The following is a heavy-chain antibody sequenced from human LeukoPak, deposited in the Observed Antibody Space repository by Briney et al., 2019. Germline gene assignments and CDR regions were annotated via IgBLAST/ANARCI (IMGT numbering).Heavy chain of an antibody. CDR1: GGSFSGYY. CDR2: INHSGST. V-gene: IGHV4-34*01. CDR3: ARAWYYYDSSGYYPFDY. D-gene: IGHD3-22*01. Sequence: SETLPLTCAVYGGSFSGYYWSWIRQPPPKGLQWIGEINHSGSTNYNPSLTNRVTISVATSKNQFYLKLSSVTAADTAVYYCARAWYYYDSSGYYPFDYWGQGTLVTVSS. J-gene: IGHJ4*02.